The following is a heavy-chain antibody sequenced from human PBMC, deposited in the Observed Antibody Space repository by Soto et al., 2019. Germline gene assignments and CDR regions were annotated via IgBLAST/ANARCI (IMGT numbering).Heavy chain of an antibody. CDR3: AREGVHNYNEYYFDY. CDR2: ISGIRDYI. CDR1: GFTFSYYA. Sequence: GGSLRLSCAASGFTFSYYALHWVRRAPGKGLEWVSSISGIRDYIRYADSVKGRFTISRDNAKTSLYLQMNSLTAEDTAVYYCAREGVHNYNEYYFDYWGQGTLVTVSS. J-gene: IGHJ4*02. V-gene: IGHV3-21*06. D-gene: IGHD3-22*01.